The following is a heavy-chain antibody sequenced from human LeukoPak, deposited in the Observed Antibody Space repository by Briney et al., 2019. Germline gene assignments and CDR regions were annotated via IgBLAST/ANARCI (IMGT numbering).Heavy chain of an antibody. Sequence: GRSLRLSCAASGLTFSSYAPHWVRQSPGKGREWGGFILYDGSNKYYADSVKGRFTISRDNAKNSLYLQMNSLRAEDTAVYYCARDRGEGGITIFGVVPAGYWGQGTLVTVSS. CDR2: ILYDGSNK. CDR3: ARDRGEGGITIFGVVPAGY. V-gene: IGHV3-30*07. J-gene: IGHJ4*02. CDR1: GLTFSSYA. D-gene: IGHD3-3*01.